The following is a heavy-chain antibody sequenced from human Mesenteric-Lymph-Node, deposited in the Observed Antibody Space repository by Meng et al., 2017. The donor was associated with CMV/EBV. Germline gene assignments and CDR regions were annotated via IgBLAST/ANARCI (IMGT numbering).Heavy chain of an antibody. CDR2: TGGSGSSA. D-gene: IGHD1-20*01. Sequence: GESLKISCAASGFTFSSSAMSWVRQAPGKGLEWVAATGGSGSSAYYADSVKGRFSISRDNAKNSLYLQLNSLRAGDTAVYYCARQWDYGYNSLDFWGQGTLVTVSS. J-gene: IGHJ4*02. V-gene: IGHV3-23*01. CDR3: ARQWDYGYNSLDF. CDR1: GFTFSSSA.